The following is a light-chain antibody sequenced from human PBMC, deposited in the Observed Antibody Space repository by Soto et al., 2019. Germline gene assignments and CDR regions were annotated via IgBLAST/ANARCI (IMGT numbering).Light chain of an antibody. Sequence: QAVVTQPASVSGSPGQSITISCTGTSSDVGGYNSVSWYQQHTGKAPKLMIYDVSNRPSGVSNRFSGSKSGNTASLTISGLQAEDEADYYCSSYTSSSTLVFGTGTKVTVL. CDR3: SSYTSSSTLV. CDR2: DVS. V-gene: IGLV2-14*01. CDR1: SSDVGGYNS. J-gene: IGLJ1*01.